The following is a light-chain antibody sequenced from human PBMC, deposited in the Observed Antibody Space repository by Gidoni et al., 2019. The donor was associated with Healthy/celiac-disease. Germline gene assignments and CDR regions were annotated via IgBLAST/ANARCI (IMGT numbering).Light chain of an antibody. CDR2: WAS. Sequence: DIVMTQSPDSLAVSLGERATINCKSSQSVLYSSNNKNYLAWYQQKPGQPPKLLIYWASTRESGVPDRFSGSGSGTDFTLTISSLQAEDVAVYYCQQYYSTPPMYTLXQXTKLEIK. CDR1: QSVLYSSNNKNY. CDR3: QQYYSTPPMYT. J-gene: IGKJ2*01. V-gene: IGKV4-1*01.